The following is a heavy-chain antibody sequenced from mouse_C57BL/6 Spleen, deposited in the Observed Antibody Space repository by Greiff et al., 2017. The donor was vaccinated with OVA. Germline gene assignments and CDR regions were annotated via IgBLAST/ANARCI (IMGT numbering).Heavy chain of an antibody. D-gene: IGHD3-2*02. CDR3: ARQLRLHDYFDY. V-gene: IGHV1-80*01. J-gene: IGHJ2*01. Sequence: VQLQQSGAELVKPGASVKISCKASGYAFSSYWMNWVKQRPGKGLEWIGQIYPGDGDTNYNGKFKGKATLTADKSSSTAYMQLSSLTSEDSAVYFCARQLRLHDYFDYWGQGTTLTVSS. CDR2: IYPGDGDT. CDR1: GYAFSSYW.